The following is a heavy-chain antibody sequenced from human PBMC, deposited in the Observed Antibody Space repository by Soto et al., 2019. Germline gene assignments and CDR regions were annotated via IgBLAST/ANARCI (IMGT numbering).Heavy chain of an antibody. J-gene: IGHJ4*02. CDR1: GFSFSTYG. Sequence: QVHLVESGGGVVQPGRSLRLSCAASGFSFSTYGMHWVRQAPGKGMEWVAFISNDGSNKYYADSVQGRFTISRDNSKNTLYLQMTSLRAEDTAVYYCAKGFGNYRAFDYWGPGTLVTVSS. D-gene: IGHD1-7*01. CDR3: AKGFGNYRAFDY. V-gene: IGHV3-30*18. CDR2: ISNDGSNK.